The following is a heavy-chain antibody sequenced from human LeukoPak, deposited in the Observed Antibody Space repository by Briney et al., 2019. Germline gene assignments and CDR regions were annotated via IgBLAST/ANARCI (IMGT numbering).Heavy chain of an antibody. CDR1: GFTFSSYG. D-gene: IGHD3-22*01. CDR3: ARTESSGYYYEPKNGMDV. V-gene: IGHV3-30*03. CDR2: ISYDGSNK. Sequence: PGGSLRLSCAASGFTFSSYGMHWVRQAPGKGLEWVAVISYDGSNKYYADSVKGRFTISRDNSKNTLYLQMNSLRAEDTAVYYCARTESSGYYYEPKNGMDVWGQGTTVTVSS. J-gene: IGHJ6*02.